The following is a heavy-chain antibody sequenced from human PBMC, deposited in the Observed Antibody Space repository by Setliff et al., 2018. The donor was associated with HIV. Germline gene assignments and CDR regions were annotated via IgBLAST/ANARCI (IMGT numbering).Heavy chain of an antibody. V-gene: IGHV3-30*04. Sequence: HPGGSLRLSCAASGFPFSYFDMNWVRQVPGKGLEWLAVIAGDGSIVIYTDSVKGRSTISRDNSKSTLYLQMNNLRDEDTAVYYCARDPQMGAPDYFDYWGQGTVVTVSS. J-gene: IGHJ4*02. CDR2: IAGDGSIV. D-gene: IGHD1-26*01. CDR1: GFPFSYFD. CDR3: ARDPQMGAPDYFDY.